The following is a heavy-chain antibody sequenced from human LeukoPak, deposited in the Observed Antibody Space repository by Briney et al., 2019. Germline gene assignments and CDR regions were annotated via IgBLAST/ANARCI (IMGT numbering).Heavy chain of an antibody. CDR1: GGTFSSYA. V-gene: IGHV1-69*04. J-gene: IGHJ1*01. CDR3: ARERGWLLNSEEGYFQH. D-gene: IGHD5-24*01. Sequence: ASVKVSCKASGGTFSSYAISWVRQAPGQGLEWMGRIIPIFGIANYAQKFQGRVTITADKSTSTAYMELSSLRSEDTAVYYCARERGWLLNSEEGYFQHWGQGTLVTVSS. CDR2: IIPIFGIA.